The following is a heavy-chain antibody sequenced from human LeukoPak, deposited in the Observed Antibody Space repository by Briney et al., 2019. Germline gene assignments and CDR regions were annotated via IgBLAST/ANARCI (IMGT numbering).Heavy chain of an antibody. D-gene: IGHD1-26*01. CDR1: GYTFTSYY. Sequence: ASVKVSCKASGYTFTSYYMHWVRQAPGQGLEWMGIINPSGGSASYAQKFQRRVRMTRDTSISTAYMELSSLRSDDTAVYYCARGHSKWELPLIDYWGQGSPITVSS. V-gene: IGHV1-46*01. CDR2: INPSGGSA. J-gene: IGHJ4*02. CDR3: ARGHSKWELPLIDY.